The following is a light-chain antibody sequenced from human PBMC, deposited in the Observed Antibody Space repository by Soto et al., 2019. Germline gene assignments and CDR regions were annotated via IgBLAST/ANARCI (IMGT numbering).Light chain of an antibody. CDR1: QSISSY. CDR2: AAS. J-gene: IGKJ4*01. Sequence: DIQMTQSPSSLSAFVGDRVTITCRASQSISSYLNWYRQKPGKAPKLLIYAASSLQSGVPSRFSGSGSGTDFTLTISSLQPEDFGTYYCQQSYSSPPFFGGGTKVDIK. CDR3: QQSYSSPPF. V-gene: IGKV1-39*01.